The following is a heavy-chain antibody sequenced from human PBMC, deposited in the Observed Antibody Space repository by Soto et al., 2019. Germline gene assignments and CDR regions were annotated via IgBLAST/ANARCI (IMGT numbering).Heavy chain of an antibody. D-gene: IGHD2-21*02. CDR1: GGSISSGGYY. V-gene: IGHV4-31*03. CDR2: IYYSGST. CDR3: ARRPSGDYGVDY. Sequence: PSETLSLTCTVSGGSISSGGYYWSWIRQHPGKGLEWIGYIYYSGSTYYNPSLKSRVTISVDTSKNQFSLKLSSVTAADTAVYYCARRPSGDYGVDYWGQGNLVTVSS. J-gene: IGHJ4*02.